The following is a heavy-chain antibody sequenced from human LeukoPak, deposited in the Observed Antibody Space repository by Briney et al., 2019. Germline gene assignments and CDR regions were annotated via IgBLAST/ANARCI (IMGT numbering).Heavy chain of an antibody. V-gene: IGHV3-23*01. CDR1: GFTFSSYA. CDR2: ISGSGGST. Sequence: GGSLRLSCAASGFTFSSYAMSWVCQAPGKGLEWVSAISGSGGSTYYADSVKGRFTISRDNSKNTLYLQMNSLRAEDTAVYYCAKGSSGWYNKYYFDYWGQGTLVTVSS. D-gene: IGHD6-19*01. CDR3: AKGSSGWYNKYYFDY. J-gene: IGHJ4*02.